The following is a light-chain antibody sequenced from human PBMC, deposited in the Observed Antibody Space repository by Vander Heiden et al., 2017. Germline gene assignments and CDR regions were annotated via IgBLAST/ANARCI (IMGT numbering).Light chain of an antibody. CDR3: QQSDSTPRT. CDR2: AAS. V-gene: IGKV1-39*01. J-gene: IGKJ1*01. CDR1: QRISSY. Sequence: DIPMTPSPSSLSASVGDRVTIPCRASQRISSYLNWYQQKPGKAPKLLIYAASSLQSGVPSRFSGSGSGTDFTLTISSLQPEDFATYYCQQSDSTPRTFGQGTKVEIK.